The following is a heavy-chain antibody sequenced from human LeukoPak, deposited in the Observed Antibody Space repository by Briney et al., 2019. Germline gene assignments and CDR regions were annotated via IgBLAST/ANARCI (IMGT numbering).Heavy chain of an antibody. D-gene: IGHD3-22*01. V-gene: IGHV3-7*02. Sequence: GGSLRLSCAASGFTFSTSWMSWVRQTPGKGLEWVASIKQDGSEKYYVDSVRGRFTISRDNAKNTLYLQMNSLRAEDTAVYYCARGWVPSDITMNWGQGTMVTVSS. CDR1: GFTFSTSW. CDR2: IKQDGSEK. J-gene: IGHJ3*01. CDR3: ARGWVPSDITMN.